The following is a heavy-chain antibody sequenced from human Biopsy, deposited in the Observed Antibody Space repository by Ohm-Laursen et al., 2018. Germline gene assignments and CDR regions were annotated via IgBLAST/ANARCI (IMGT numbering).Heavy chain of an antibody. CDR3: ARDPLNGHKHFDY. CDR2: INCKTGAT. J-gene: IGHJ4*02. V-gene: IGHV1-2*02. Sequence: SSVKVSCKASSYTFTDYNIHWMRQAPGQVLEWLGYINCKTGATNYAQKFQGTVTMTRDTSISTAYLALGSLRSADTAIYYCARDPLNGHKHFDYWGQGSLVTVSS. D-gene: IGHD2-8*01. CDR1: SYTFTDYN.